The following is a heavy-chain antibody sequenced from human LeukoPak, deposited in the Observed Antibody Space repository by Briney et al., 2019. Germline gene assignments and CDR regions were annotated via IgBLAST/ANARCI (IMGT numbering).Heavy chain of an antibody. D-gene: IGHD5-12*01. CDR2: IKQDGSEK. V-gene: IGHV3-7*01. CDR1: GFTFSSYW. J-gene: IGHJ4*02. Sequence: TGGSLRLSCAASGFTFSSYWMNWVRQPPGKGLEWVANIKQDGSEKYYVDSVKGRFTISRDNAKKSLYLQMNSLRAEDTGVYYCARDPSRGYTYGYGDYWGQGILVTVSS. CDR3: ARDPSRGYTYGYGDY.